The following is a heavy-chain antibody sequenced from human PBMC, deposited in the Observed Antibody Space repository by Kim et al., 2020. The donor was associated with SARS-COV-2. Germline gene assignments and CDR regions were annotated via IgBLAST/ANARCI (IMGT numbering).Heavy chain of an antibody. J-gene: IGHJ4*02. CDR1: GFTFSSYE. V-gene: IGHV3-48*03. Sequence: GGSLRLSCTASGFTFSSYEMNWVRQAPGKGLEWVSYISSSGNKIYYADSVKGRFTISRDNAKNSLYLQMNSLRAEDTAVYYCARDDFRDNFDYWGQGTLVTVSS. CDR3: ARDDFRDNFDY. CDR2: ISSSGNKI.